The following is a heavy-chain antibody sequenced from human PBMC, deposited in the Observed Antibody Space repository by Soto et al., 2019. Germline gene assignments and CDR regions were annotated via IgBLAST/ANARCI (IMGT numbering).Heavy chain of an antibody. D-gene: IGHD6-6*01. CDR3: AKGEYSSSYLFDY. CDR2: ISYDGSNK. CDR1: GFTFSSYG. V-gene: IGHV3-30*18. Sequence: PGGSLRLSCAASGFTFSSYGMHWFRQAPGKGLEWVAVISYDGSNKYYADSVKGRFTISRDNSKNTLYLQMNSLRAEDTAVYYCAKGEYSSSYLFDYWGQGTLVTVSS. J-gene: IGHJ4*02.